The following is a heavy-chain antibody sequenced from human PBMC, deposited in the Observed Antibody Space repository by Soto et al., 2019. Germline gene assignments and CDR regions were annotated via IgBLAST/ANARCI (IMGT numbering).Heavy chain of an antibody. Sequence: SETLSLTCAVYGGSVNGYYWNWIRQPPGKGLEWIGETNHTGGTHYNPSLKSRVTMSVDTCKNQFSLRLSSVTAADTAIYYCATRITVFGLLIPPFDPWGQGTQVTVSS. CDR3: ATRITVFGLLIPPFDP. V-gene: IGHV4-34*01. J-gene: IGHJ5*02. CDR2: TNHTGGT. D-gene: IGHD3-3*01. CDR1: GGSVNGYY.